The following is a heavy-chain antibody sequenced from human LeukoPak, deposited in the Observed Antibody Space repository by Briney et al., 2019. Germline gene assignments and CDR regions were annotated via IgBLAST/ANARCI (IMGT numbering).Heavy chain of an antibody. D-gene: IGHD4-11*01. CDR2: INPSGGST. Sequence: VASVKVSCKASGYTFTSYYMHWVRQAPGQGLEWMGIINPSGGSTSYAQKFQGRVTMTRDTSTSTVYMELSSPRSEDTAVYYCATRHDYSNYYYYGMDVWGQGTTVTVSS. CDR1: GYTFTSYY. V-gene: IGHV1-46*01. CDR3: ATRHDYSNYYYYGMDV. J-gene: IGHJ6*02.